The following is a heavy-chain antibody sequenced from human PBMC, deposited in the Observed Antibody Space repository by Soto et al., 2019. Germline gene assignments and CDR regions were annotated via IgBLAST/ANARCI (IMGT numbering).Heavy chain of an antibody. CDR3: ARASSIAFCGEVTRYYYIDV. CDR1: SGSISSSNW. D-gene: IGHD3-3*01. V-gene: IGHV4-4*02. J-gene: IGHJ6*03. Sequence: QGQLQESGPGLVKPSGTLSLTCAVSSGSISSSNWWSWVRQPPGKGLKWIGEIYHSGSTNHNPPLKSRVPISVDAFKNQFSLNLRSVAAADTAVYYCARASSIAFCGEVTRYYYIDVWGKGTTVTVSS. CDR2: IYHSGST.